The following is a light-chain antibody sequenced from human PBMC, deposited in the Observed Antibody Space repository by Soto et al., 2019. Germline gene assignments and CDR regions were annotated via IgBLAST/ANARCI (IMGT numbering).Light chain of an antibody. CDR3: CSYAGSSNV. CDR2: EVS. V-gene: IGLV2-23*02. CDR1: SGDVGSYNL. J-gene: IGLJ1*01. Sequence: QSALTQPASVSGSPGQSITISCTGTSGDVGSYNLVSWYQQHPGKAPKLMIHEVSKRPSGVSNRFSGSKSGNTASLTISGLQAEDEADYYGCSYAGSSNVXETGTKVPVL.